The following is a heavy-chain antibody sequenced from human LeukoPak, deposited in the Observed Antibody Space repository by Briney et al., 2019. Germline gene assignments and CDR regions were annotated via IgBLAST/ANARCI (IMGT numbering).Heavy chain of an antibody. D-gene: IGHD2-2*01. CDR2: IYNSGST. Sequence: SETLSLTCSVSGGSISSGDYYWSWIRRPPGKGREWIGYIYNSGSTFHYNPSLKSRVTISVDTSKNQFSLRLSSVTAADTAVYYRASTNCSSARCYGANWFDPWGQGTLVTVSS. J-gene: IGHJ5*02. CDR3: ASTNCSSARCYGANWFDP. V-gene: IGHV4-30-4*08. CDR1: GGSISSGDYY.